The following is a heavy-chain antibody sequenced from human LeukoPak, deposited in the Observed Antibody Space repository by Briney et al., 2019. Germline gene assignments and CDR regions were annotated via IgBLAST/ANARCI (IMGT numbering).Heavy chain of an antibody. Sequence: GGSLRLSCAASGFTFSDYYMSWIRQAPGKGLEWVSYISSSGSTIYYADSVKGRFTISRDNAKNSLYLQMNSLRAEDTAVYYCAREPLRFGELLYGFDWGQGTLVTVSS. J-gene: IGHJ4*02. V-gene: IGHV3-11*04. CDR2: ISSSGSTI. CDR1: GFTFSDYY. D-gene: IGHD3-10*01. CDR3: AREPLRFGELLYGFD.